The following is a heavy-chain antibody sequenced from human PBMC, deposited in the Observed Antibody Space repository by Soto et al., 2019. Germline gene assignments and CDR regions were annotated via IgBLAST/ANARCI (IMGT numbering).Heavy chain of an antibody. CDR3: AKYYYASGSNWFDP. D-gene: IGHD3-10*01. J-gene: IGHJ5*02. CDR1: GFTFSSYG. CDR2: ISGSDGRT. Sequence: SLRLSCAASGFTFSSYGMHWVRQAPGKGLEWVSSISGSDGRTYYADSVKGRFTIYRDNSENTLFLQMGNLRGVDTAVYYCAKYYYASGSNWFDPWGPGTLVTVSS. V-gene: IGHV3-23*01.